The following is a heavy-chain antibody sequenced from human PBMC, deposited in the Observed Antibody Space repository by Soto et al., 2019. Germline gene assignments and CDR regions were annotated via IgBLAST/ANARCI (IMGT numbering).Heavy chain of an antibody. CDR3: AREVQVHTPAFVY. J-gene: IGHJ4*02. CDR2: ISPMFGAA. D-gene: IGHD3-10*01. CDR1: GGPFNTYA. Sequence: QVQLVQSGAEMKKPGSSVKVSCQSSGGPFNTYAMNWVRQAPGQGPEWMGDISPMFGAANYAPKFQGRVTITADESTGTSYMQLSSLTSEDTALYFCAREVQVHTPAFVYWGQGTLVTVSS. V-gene: IGHV1-69*19.